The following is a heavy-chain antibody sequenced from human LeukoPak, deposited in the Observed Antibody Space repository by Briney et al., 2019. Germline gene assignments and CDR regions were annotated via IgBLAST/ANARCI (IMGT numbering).Heavy chain of an antibody. V-gene: IGHV3-33*08. D-gene: IGHD3-3*01. Sequence: GGSLRLSCAASGFTFSNAWMSWVRQAPGKGLEWVAVIWYDGSNKYYADSVKGRLTISRDNSKNTLYLQMNSLRAEDTAVYYCARDVQLFLEWPKYYYGMDVWGQGTTVTVSS. CDR1: GFTFSNAW. J-gene: IGHJ6*02. CDR2: IWYDGSNK. CDR3: ARDVQLFLEWPKYYYGMDV.